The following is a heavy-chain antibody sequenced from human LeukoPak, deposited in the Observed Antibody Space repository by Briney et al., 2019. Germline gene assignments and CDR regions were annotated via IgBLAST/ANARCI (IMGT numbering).Heavy chain of an antibody. D-gene: IGHD2-2*02. Sequence: PGGSRRLSCAASGFTFSNAWMSWVRQAPGKGLEWVGRIKSKTDGGTTDYAAPVKGRFTISRDDSKNTLYLQMNSLKTEDTAVYYCTTGADQPLLYNDYWGQGTLVTVSS. V-gene: IGHV3-15*01. CDR1: GFTFSNAW. CDR2: IKSKTDGGTT. CDR3: TTGADQPLLYNDY. J-gene: IGHJ4*02.